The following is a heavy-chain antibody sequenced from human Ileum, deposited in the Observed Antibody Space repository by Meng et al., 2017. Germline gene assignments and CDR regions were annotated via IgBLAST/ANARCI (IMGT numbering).Heavy chain of an antibody. V-gene: IGHV3-74*01. Sequence: VQLVGSGGGLVRPGGSLRLSCAVSGSTFSDYWMHWVRQTPGKGLVWVSRINGDGSTTTYADSVKGRFTISRDNAESTLYLQMNSLRVDDTAVYYCTRAGSFRHDYWGQGALVTVSS. D-gene: IGHD2-15*01. J-gene: IGHJ4*02. CDR2: INGDGSTT. CDR3: TRAGSFRHDY. CDR1: GSTFSDYW.